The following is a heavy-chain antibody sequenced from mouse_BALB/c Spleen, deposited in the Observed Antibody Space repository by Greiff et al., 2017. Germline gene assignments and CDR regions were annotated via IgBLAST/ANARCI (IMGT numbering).Heavy chain of an antibody. Sequence: EVQLQQSGAELVRPGALVKMSCKASGFNINDYYMHWVKQSPEQGLEWIGWIDPENGNTIYDPKFKGKASITAYTSSNTAYLQLSSLTSEDAAVYYCDRFRGCALDYWGQGTSVTVSS. CDR3: DRFRGCALDY. CDR2: IDPENGNT. J-gene: IGHJ4*01. CDR1: GFNINDYY. V-gene: IGHV14-1*02.